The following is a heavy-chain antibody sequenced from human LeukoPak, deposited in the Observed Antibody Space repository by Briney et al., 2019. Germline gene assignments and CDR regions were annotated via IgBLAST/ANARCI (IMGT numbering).Heavy chain of an antibody. CDR2: MNPNSGNT. Sequence: ASVKVSCKASGYTFTSYDINWVRQATGQGLEWMGWMNPNSGNTGYAQKFQGRVTMTRGTSINTAYMELSSLRSEDTAVYYCARGPNYAFWSGSYYYYMDVWGKGTTVTVSS. CDR3: ARGPNYAFWSGSYYYYMDV. V-gene: IGHV1-8*01. CDR1: GYTFTSYD. J-gene: IGHJ6*03. D-gene: IGHD3-3*01.